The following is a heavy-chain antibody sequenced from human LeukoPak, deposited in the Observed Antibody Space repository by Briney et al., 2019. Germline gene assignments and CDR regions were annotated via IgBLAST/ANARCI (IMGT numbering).Heavy chain of an antibody. CDR3: ARGGEYVGAFDI. CDR1: GGSFSGYY. J-gene: IGHJ3*02. CDR2: INHSGST. V-gene: IGHV4-34*01. D-gene: IGHD3-16*01. Sequence: SETLSLTCAVYGGSFSGYYWSWIRQPPGKGLEWIGEINHSGSTNYNPSLKSRVTISVDTSKNQFSLKRSSVTAAETAVYYCARGGEYVGAFDIWGQGTMVTVSS.